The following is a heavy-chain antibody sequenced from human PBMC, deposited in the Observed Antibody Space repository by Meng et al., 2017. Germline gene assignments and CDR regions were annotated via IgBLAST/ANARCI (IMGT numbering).Heavy chain of an antibody. CDR1: RYTFTSYG. CDR3: ARVPSDYYDSSGYAGY. D-gene: IGHD3-22*01. CDR2: ISAYKGNT. Sequence: SVNVSCMASRYTFTSYGISWVRQAPGQGLEWMGWISAYKGNTNYAQKLQGRATMTTDTSTSTAYVELRSLGSANTAVYYCARVPSDYYDSSGYAGYWGQGTLVTVSS. J-gene: IGHJ4*02. V-gene: IGHV1-18*01.